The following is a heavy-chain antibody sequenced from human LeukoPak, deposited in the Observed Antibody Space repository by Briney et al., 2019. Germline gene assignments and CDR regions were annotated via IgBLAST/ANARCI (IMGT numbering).Heavy chain of an antibody. CDR3: ARDRGCSSTSCTPAEYFQH. Sequence: GASVKVSCKASGYTFTSYYMHWVRQAPGQGLEWMGIINPSGGSTSYAQKFQGRVTMTRDTSTSTVYMELSSLRSEDTAVYYCARDRGCSSTSCTPAEYFQHWGQGTLVTVSS. D-gene: IGHD2-2*01. J-gene: IGHJ1*01. CDR1: GYTFTSYY. V-gene: IGHV1-46*01. CDR2: INPSGGST.